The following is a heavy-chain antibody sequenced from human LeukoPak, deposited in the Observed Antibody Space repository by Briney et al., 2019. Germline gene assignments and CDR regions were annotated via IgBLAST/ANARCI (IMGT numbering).Heavy chain of an antibody. CDR3: SGRSARYFVN. D-gene: IGHD1-26*01. J-gene: IGHJ4*02. CDR1: GDSISSYY. CDR2: IFYSGST. Sequence: SETLSLTCTVSGDSISSYYWSWIPQPPGVGLQWIGYIFYSGSTNYNTSLRSRAAISVATSKNKFSLMLTSVTAATAAFYYCSGRSARYFVNWGQGALGTVSS. V-gene: IGHV4-59*01.